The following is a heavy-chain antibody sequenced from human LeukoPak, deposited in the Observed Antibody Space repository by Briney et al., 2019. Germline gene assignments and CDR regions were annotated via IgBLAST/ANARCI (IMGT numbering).Heavy chain of an antibody. V-gene: IGHV1-2*02. CDR2: INPSSGGT. J-gene: IGHJ3*02. D-gene: IGHD7-27*01. Sequence: ASVKVSCKASGYTFTGYFMHWVRQAPGQGLEWMGWINPSSGGTNYAQKFQGRVTMTRDTSISTAYMELSRLTSDDTAVYYCARDILTDDAFDIWGQGTMVTVSS. CDR3: ARDILTDDAFDI. CDR1: GYTFTGYF.